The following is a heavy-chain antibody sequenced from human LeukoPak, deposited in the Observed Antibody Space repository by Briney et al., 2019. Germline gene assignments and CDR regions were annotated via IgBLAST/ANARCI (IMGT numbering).Heavy chain of an antibody. CDR1: GGSISSYY. D-gene: IGHD6-19*01. V-gene: IGHV4-59*13. Sequence: SETLSLTCTVSGGSISSYYWSWIGQPPGKGLEWIGYIYYSGSTDYNPSLKSRVTISVDPSKNQFYLKLSSVTAADTAVYYCAREDGSGWYRYFQHWGQGTLVTVSS. CDR2: IYYSGST. J-gene: IGHJ1*01. CDR3: AREDGSGWYRYFQH.